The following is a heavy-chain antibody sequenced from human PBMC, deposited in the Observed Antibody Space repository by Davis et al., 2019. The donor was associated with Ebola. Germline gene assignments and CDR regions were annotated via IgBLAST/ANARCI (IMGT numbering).Heavy chain of an antibody. CDR2: INPSGGST. CDR3: ARAPGGSSWSTSLYNWFDP. J-gene: IGHJ5*02. Sequence: ASVKVSCKASGYTFTSYYMHWVRQAPGQGLEWMGIINPSGGSTSYAQKFQGRVTMTRDTSTSTVYMELSSLRSEDTAVYYCARAPGGSSWSTSLYNWFDPWGQGTLVTVSS. V-gene: IGHV1-46*01. CDR1: GYTFTSYY. D-gene: IGHD6-13*01.